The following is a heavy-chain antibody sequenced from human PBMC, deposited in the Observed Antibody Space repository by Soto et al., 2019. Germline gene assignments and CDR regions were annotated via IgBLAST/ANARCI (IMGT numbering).Heavy chain of an antibody. CDR1: GGSISSYY. Sequence: SETLSLTCTVSGGSISSYYWSWIRQPPGKGLEWIRYIYNSGSTNSNPSLKSRVTISVDTSKSQFSLKLSSVSAADTAVYYCARGPSADKIDFWGQGTLVTVSS. CDR3: ARGPSADKIDF. D-gene: IGHD3-3*01. J-gene: IGHJ4*02. CDR2: IYNSGST. V-gene: IGHV4-4*09.